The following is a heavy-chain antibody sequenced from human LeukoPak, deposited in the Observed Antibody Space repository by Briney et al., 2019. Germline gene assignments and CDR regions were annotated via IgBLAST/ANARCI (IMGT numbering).Heavy chain of an antibody. J-gene: IGHJ4*02. V-gene: IGHV3-53*01. CDR1: GLPFSSNY. D-gene: IGHD3-10*01. CDR2: IYSGGST. Sequence: PGGSLRLSCAASGLPFSSNYMSWVRQAPGKGLVWVSIIYSGGSTYYADSVKGRFTISRDNPKNTLYLQMNSLRAEDTAVYYCARIRGGWYIDYWGQGTLVTVSS. CDR3: ARIRGGWYIDY.